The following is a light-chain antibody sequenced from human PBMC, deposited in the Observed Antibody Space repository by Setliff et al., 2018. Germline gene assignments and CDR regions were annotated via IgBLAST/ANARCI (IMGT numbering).Light chain of an antibody. CDR2: EVS. V-gene: IGLV2-8*01. CDR1: SSDISVYNY. J-gene: IGLJ1*01. Sequence: QSVLTQPPSASGSPGQSVTISCTGTSSDISVYNYVSWYQQHPGKAPKLMIYEVSKRPSGVPDRFSGSKSGNTASLTISGLQPEDEADYYCSSYEGGNKYVFGSGTKVTVL. CDR3: SSYEGGNKYV.